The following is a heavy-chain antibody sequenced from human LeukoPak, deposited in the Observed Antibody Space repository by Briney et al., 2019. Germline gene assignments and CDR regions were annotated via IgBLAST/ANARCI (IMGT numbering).Heavy chain of an antibody. CDR1: GYSISSGYY. D-gene: IGHD3-22*01. CDR2: IYNSGST. J-gene: IGHJ4*02. CDR3: ARGHLYHDRGLVY. Sequence: NPSETLSLTCTVSGYSISSGYYWGWLRPPPGKGLEGIGSIYNSGSTYYNPSLKSRVTISVDTSKNQFSLKLSSVTAADTAVYYCARGHLYHDRGLVYWGQGTLVTVSS. V-gene: IGHV4-38-2*02.